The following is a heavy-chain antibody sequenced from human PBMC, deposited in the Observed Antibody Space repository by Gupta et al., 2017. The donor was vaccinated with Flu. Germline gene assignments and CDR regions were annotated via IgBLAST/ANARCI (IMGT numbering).Heavy chain of an antibody. CDR3: ARRINYGKTFDY. Sequence: QVQLQESGPGLANPSETLSLTCAVSGDSISNSNYKWGWIRQPPGKGLEWIGSINYSGATYYNPSLKSRVSISVDTSKNQVSLKLSSVTAADTAVYYCARRINYGKTFDYWGQGTRVAVSS. V-gene: IGHV4-39*01. J-gene: IGHJ4*02. CDR1: GDSISNSNYK. CDR2: INYSGAT. D-gene: IGHD3-10*01.